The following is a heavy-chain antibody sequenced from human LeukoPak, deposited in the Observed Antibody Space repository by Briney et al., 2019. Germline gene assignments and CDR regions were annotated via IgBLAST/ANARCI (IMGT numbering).Heavy chain of an antibody. J-gene: IGHJ6*02. CDR2: ISSSSSTI. Sequence: NPGGSLRLSCAASGFTFSDYYMSWIRQAPGKGLEWVSYISSSSSTIYYADSVKGRFTISRDNAKNSLYLQMNSLRDEDTAVYYCARATYSSSWYSYYYYYGMDVWGQGTTVTVSS. V-gene: IGHV3-11*04. CDR1: GFTFSDYY. CDR3: ARATYSSSWYSYYYYYGMDV. D-gene: IGHD6-13*01.